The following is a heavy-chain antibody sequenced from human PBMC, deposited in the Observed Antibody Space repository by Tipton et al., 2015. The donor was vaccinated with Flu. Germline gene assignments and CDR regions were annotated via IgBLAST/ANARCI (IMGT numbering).Heavy chain of an antibody. J-gene: IGHJ5*02. CDR2: VSRSGDT. V-gene: IGHV4-38-2*01. CDR3: ARRDYSNYVSDPKNWFDR. D-gene: IGHD4-11*01. CDR1: GDSISSDYY. Sequence: TLSLTCAVSGDSISSDYYWGWIRQFPGKGLEWIGSVSRSGDTNYNPSLRSRVTISIDRSKNQFSLKMKSVTAADMAVYYCARRDYSNYVSDPKNWFDRWGRGILVTVSS.